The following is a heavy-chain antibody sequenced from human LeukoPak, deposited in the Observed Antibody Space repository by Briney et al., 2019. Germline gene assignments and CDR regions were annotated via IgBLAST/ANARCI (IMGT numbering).Heavy chain of an antibody. CDR2: IWYDGSNK. CDR3: ARDSSGWTFDY. J-gene: IGHJ4*02. V-gene: IGHV3-33*01. Sequence: PGGSLRLSCAASGFTSSSYGMHWVRQAPGKGLEWVAVIWYDGSNKYYADSVKGRFTISRDNSKNTLYLQMNSLRAEDTAVYFCARDSSGWTFDYWGQGTLVTVPS. CDR1: GFTSSSYG. D-gene: IGHD6-19*01.